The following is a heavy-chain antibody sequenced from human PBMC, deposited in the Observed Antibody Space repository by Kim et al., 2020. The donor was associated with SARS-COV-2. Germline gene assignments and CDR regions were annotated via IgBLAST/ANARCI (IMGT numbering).Heavy chain of an antibody. J-gene: IGHJ4*02. Sequence: GGSLRLSCAASGFSFNTYWMSWVRQAPGKGLEWVANIKEDGSEKYYLDSVKGRFTMSRDNAKNSLYLQMNSLRAEDTAVYYCASNPRIWPFYWGQGTLVTVSS. V-gene: IGHV3-7*01. D-gene: IGHD1-20*01. CDR1: GFSFNTYW. CDR3: ASNPRIWPFY. CDR2: IKEDGSEK.